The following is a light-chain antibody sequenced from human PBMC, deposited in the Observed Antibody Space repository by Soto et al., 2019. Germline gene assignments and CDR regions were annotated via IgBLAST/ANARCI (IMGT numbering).Light chain of an antibody. V-gene: IGKV3-20*01. CDR1: QSVSSSY. CDR3: QQYGSSPPWT. Sequence: EIVLTQSPGTLALSPGERATLSCRASQSVSSSYFAWYQQKPGQAPRLLFYGASSRATGIPDRFSGGGSGTDFTLTISRLEPEDFAVDYCQQYGSSPPWTFGHGTMVEVK. J-gene: IGKJ1*01. CDR2: GAS.